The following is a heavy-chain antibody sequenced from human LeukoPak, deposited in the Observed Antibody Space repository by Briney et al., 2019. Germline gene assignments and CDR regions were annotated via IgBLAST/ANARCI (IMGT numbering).Heavy chain of an antibody. CDR2: INPSVGST. V-gene: IGHV1-46*01. Sequence: ASVKVSRKASGYTFTSYYIHWVRQAPGQGLEWMGIINPSVGSTTYAQNFQGRVTMTRYTSTSSVYMELSSLRSEGTAVYYCARDNTAVAGRVIDYWGQGTLVTVSS. D-gene: IGHD6-19*01. CDR1: GYTFTSYY. J-gene: IGHJ4*02. CDR3: ARDNTAVAGRVIDY.